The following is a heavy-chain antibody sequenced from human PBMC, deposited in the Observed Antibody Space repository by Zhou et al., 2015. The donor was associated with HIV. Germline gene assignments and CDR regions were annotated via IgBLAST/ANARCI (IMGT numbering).Heavy chain of an antibody. V-gene: IGHV3-11*05. J-gene: IGHJ4*02. CDR1: GFTFSNFF. D-gene: IGHD1-1*01. Sequence: QVQLVESGGGLVKPGGSLRLSCEASGFTFSNFFMSWVRQAPGKGLEWISEISSSGSITKYADSMKGRLTISRDNSKNSLYLQMNSLRAEDTALYYCAKELEDYWGQGTLVTVSS. CDR2: ISSSGSIT. CDR3: AKELEDY.